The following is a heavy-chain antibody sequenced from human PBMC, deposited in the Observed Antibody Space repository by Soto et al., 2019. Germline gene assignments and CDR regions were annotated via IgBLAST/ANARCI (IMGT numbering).Heavy chain of an antibody. Sequence: SETLSLTCTVSGGSISSGGYYWSWIRQHPGKGLEWIGYIYYSGSTYYNPSLKSRVTISVDTSKNQFSLKLSSVTAADTAVYYCARSRVLSGWFDPWGQGTLVTVSS. CDR3: ARSRVLSGWFDP. CDR1: GGSISSGGYY. J-gene: IGHJ5*02. CDR2: IYYSGST. D-gene: IGHD2-15*01. V-gene: IGHV4-31*03.